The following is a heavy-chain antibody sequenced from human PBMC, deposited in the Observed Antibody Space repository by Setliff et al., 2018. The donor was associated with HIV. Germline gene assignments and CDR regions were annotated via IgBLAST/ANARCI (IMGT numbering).Heavy chain of an antibody. CDR2: IYVNGKA. Sequence: LSLTCNISGASMNSYYWSWVRQSAGQELEWIGRIYVNGKANYNPSLKSRVTMSVGKSKSQFSLRLRSVTAADTAVYYCVRERRWLQEYYYYMDVWGNGTTVTVSS. V-gene: IGHV4-4*07. CDR1: GASMNSYY. J-gene: IGHJ6*04. CDR3: VRERRWLQEYYYYMDV. D-gene: IGHD3-16*01.